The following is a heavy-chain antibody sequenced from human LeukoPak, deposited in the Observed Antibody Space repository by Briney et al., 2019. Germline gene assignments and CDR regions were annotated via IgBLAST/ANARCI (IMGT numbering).Heavy chain of an antibody. CDR2: ISWNSGSI. V-gene: IGHV3-9*01. CDR1: GFTFDDYA. Sequence: GGSLRLSCAASGFTFDDYAMPWVRQAPGKGLEWVSGISWNSGSIGYADSVKGRFTISRDNAKNSLYLQMNSLRAEDTALYYCAKDSYSSSREVDYWGQGTLVTVSS. CDR3: AKDSYSSSREVDY. J-gene: IGHJ4*02. D-gene: IGHD6-6*01.